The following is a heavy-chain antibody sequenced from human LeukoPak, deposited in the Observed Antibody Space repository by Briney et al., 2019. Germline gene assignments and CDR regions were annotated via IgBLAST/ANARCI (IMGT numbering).Heavy chain of an antibody. CDR1: GYTFTSYD. CDR2: MNPNSGNT. CDR3: ARTMVRGVTDAFDI. V-gene: IGHV1-8*01. J-gene: IGHJ3*02. D-gene: IGHD3-10*01. Sequence: ASVKVSCKASGYTFTSYDINWVRQATGQGLEWMGWMNPNSGNTGYAQRFQGRVTMTRNTSISTAYMELSSLRSEDTAVYYCARTMVRGVTDAFDIWGHGTMVTVSS.